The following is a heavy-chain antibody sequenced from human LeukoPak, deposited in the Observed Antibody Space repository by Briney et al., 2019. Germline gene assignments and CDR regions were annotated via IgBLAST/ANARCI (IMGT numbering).Heavy chain of an antibody. D-gene: IGHD3-22*01. Sequence: GGSLRLSCAASGFTFSNAWMSWVRQAPGKGLDWVAYISGGGSTRSYADSVKGRFTISRDNAKNSLYLQMNSLRAEDTAVYYCARDIYYYDSSGYYYPGGSDCWGQGTLVTVSS. CDR1: GFTFSNAW. J-gene: IGHJ4*02. CDR3: ARDIYYYDSSGYYYPGGSDC. CDR2: ISGGGSTR. V-gene: IGHV3-11*04.